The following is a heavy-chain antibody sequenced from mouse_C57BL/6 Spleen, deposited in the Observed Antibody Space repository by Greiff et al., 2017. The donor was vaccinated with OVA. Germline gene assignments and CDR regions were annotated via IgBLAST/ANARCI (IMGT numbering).Heavy chain of an antibody. CDR2: ISDGGSYT. Sequence: EVKVVESGGGLVKPGGSLKLSCAASGFTFSSYAMSWVRQTPEKRLEWVATISDGGSYTYYPDNVKGRFTISRDNAKNNLYLQMSHLKSENTALYYCARDRSYYGDFDYWGQGTTLSVSS. J-gene: IGHJ2*01. CDR3: ARDRSYYGDFDY. D-gene: IGHD1-2*01. V-gene: IGHV5-4*01. CDR1: GFTFSSYA.